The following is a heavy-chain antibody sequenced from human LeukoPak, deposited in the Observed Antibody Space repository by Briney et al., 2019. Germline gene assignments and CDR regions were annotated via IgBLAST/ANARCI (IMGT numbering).Heavy chain of an antibody. D-gene: IGHD6-19*01. J-gene: IGHJ4*02. V-gene: IGHV3-74*01. CDR1: GFTFSSYW. Sequence: PGGSLRLSCAASGFTFSSYWMHWVRQAPGKVLVWVSRINSDGSSTSYADSVKGRFTISRDNAKNTLYLQMNSLRAEDTAVYYCAPTKYSSGWPFDYWGQGTLVTVSS. CDR3: APTKYSSGWPFDY. CDR2: INSDGSST.